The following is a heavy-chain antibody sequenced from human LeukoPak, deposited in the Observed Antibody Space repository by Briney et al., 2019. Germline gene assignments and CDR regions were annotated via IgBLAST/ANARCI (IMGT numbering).Heavy chain of an antibody. CDR3: AKDREAAAFR. Sequence: PGRSLRLSCAASGFTFSSYGMHWVRQDPGKGLEWVAVISYDGSNKYYADSVKGRFTISRDNSKNTLYLQMDSLRAEDTAVYYCAKDREAAAFRWGPGTLVTVSS. CDR1: GFTFSSYG. J-gene: IGHJ4*02. D-gene: IGHD6-13*01. V-gene: IGHV3-30*18. CDR2: ISYDGSNK.